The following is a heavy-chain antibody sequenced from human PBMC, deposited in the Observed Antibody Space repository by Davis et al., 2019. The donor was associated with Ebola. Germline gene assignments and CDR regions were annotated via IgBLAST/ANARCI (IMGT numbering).Heavy chain of an antibody. D-gene: IGHD6-13*01. CDR3: ARLRIAAAGTWFDP. J-gene: IGHJ5*02. CDR2: IYHSGST. CDR1: GGSISSGYY. Sequence: PSETLSLTCTVSGGSISSGYYWGWIRQPPGKGLEWIGSIYHSGSTYYNPSLKSRVTISVDTSKNQFSLKLSSVTAADTAVYYCARLRIAAAGTWFDPWGQGTLVTVSS. V-gene: IGHV4-38-2*02.